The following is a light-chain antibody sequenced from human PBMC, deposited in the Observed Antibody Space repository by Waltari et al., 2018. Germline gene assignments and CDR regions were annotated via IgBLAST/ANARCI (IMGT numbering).Light chain of an antibody. CDR1: QSISTY. CDR2: AAS. CDR3: QQYNNYPLT. Sequence: DIQMTQSPSSLSTSVGDRVTITCRASQSISTYLNWYQQKPGKAPKLLIYAASSLQSGVPSRFSGSGSGTDFTLTISSLQPEDFVTYYCQQYNNYPLTFGGGTKVEIK. V-gene: IGKV1-39*01. J-gene: IGKJ4*01.